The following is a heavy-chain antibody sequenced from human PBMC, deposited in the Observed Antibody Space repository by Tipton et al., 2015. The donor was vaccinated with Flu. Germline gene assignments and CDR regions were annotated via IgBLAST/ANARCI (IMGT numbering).Heavy chain of an antibody. J-gene: IGHJ4*02. CDR2: IYYSGST. CDR3: ARDGHIHWGPLDY. CDR1: GGSISSSSYY. Sequence: TLSLTCTVSGGSISSSSYYWGWIRQPPGKGLEWIGSIYYSGSTYYNPSLESRVTISVDTSKNQFSLKLSSVTAADTAVYYCARDGHIHWGPLDYWGQGTLVTVSS. D-gene: IGHD7-27*01. V-gene: IGHV4-39*07.